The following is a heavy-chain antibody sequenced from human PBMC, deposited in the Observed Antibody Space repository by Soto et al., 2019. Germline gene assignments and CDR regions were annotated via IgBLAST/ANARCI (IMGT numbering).Heavy chain of an antibody. J-gene: IGHJ6*02. Sequence: GGSLRLACAASGFTFSSYAMSWVRQAPGKGLEWVSAISGSGGSTYYADSVKGRFTISRDNSKNTLYLQMNSLRAEDTAVYYCAKGARLGDFWSGYFTPYYYYGMDVWGQGTTVTVSS. D-gene: IGHD3-3*01. CDR1: GFTFSSYA. CDR3: AKGARLGDFWSGYFTPYYYYGMDV. CDR2: ISGSGGST. V-gene: IGHV3-23*01.